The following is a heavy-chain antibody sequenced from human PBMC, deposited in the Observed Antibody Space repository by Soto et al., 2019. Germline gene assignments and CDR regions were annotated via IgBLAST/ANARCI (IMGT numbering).Heavy chain of an antibody. CDR3: ARHLWVGSSWYLGAFDI. J-gene: IGHJ3*02. CDR1: GDSIGNYY. V-gene: IGHV4-59*08. CDR2: IYYSGST. Sequence: LTCTVSGDSIGNYYWSWIRQPPGKGLEWIGYIYYSGSTNYNPSLKSRVTISVDTSKNRFSLKLSSVTAADTAVYYCARHLWVGSSWYLGAFDIWGQGTMVTVSS. D-gene: IGHD6-13*01.